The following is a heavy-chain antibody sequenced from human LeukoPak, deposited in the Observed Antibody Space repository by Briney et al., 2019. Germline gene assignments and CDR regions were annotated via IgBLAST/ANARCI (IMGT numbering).Heavy chain of an antibody. V-gene: IGHV1-18*01. CDR2: ISAYNGNT. CDR1: GYTFTSYG. Sequence: ASVKVSCKASGYTFTSYGISWVRQAPGQGLEWMGWISAYNGNTNYAQKLQGRVTMTTDTSTSTAYMELRSLRSDDTAVYYCARSKGTTVTSYYYYYMDVWAKGPRSPSP. CDR3: ARSKGTTVTSYYYYYMDV. J-gene: IGHJ6*03. D-gene: IGHD4-11*01.